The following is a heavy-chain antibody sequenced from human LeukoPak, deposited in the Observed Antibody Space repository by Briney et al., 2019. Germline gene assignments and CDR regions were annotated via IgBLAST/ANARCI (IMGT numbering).Heavy chain of an antibody. D-gene: IGHD2-2*01. CDR1: GFTFSSYA. CDR2: ISGSGGST. V-gene: IGHV3-23*01. J-gene: IGHJ4*02. CDR3: ARDPGPIFCSSTSCYDY. Sequence: QCGGSLRLSCAASGFTFSSYAMSWVRQAPGKGLEWVSAISGSGGSTYYADSVKGRFTISRDNSKNTLYLQMNSLRAEDTAVYYCARDPGPIFCSSTSCYDYWGQGTLVTVSS.